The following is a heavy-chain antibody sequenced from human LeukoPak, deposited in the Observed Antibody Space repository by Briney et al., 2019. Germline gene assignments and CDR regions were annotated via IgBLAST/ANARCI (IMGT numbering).Heavy chain of an antibody. J-gene: IGHJ2*01. V-gene: IGHV4-39*01. CDR3: AIRRQATTDAIPWYFDL. CDR1: GGSISSSSYY. CDR2: IYYSGST. D-gene: IGHD4-17*01. Sequence: SETLSLTCTVSGGSISSSSYYWGWIRQPPGKGLEWIGSIYYSGSTYYNPSLKSRVTISVDTSKNQFSLKLSSVTAADTAVYYCAIRRQATTDAIPWYFDLWGRGTLVTVSS.